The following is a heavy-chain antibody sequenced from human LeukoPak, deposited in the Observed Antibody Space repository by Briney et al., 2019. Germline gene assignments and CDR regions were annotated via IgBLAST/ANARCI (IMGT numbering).Heavy chain of an antibody. CDR2: INPNSGGT. D-gene: IGHD3-10*01. CDR3: ARAVGSGSRPLYYYGMDV. J-gene: IGHJ6*02. Sequence: ASVKVSCKASGYTITGYYMHWVRQAPGQGLEWMGWINPNSGGTNYAQKFQGRVTMTRDTSISTAYMELSRLRSDDTAVYYCARAVGSGSRPLYYYGMDVWGQGTTVTVSS. CDR1: GYTITGYY. V-gene: IGHV1-2*02.